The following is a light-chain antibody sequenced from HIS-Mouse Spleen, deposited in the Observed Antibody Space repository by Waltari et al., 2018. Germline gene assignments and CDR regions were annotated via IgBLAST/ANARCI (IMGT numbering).Light chain of an antibody. CDR2: GAS. V-gene: IGKV3-20*01. J-gene: IGKJ4*01. Sequence: EIVLTQPPGTLSLSPGERATLSCRASQSVSSSYLAWYQQKPGQAPRLLIYGASSRATGIPHRVSGSGSGTDFTLTISRLEPEDFAVYYCQQYGSSPLTFGGGTKVEIK. CDR3: QQYGSSPLT. CDR1: QSVSSSY.